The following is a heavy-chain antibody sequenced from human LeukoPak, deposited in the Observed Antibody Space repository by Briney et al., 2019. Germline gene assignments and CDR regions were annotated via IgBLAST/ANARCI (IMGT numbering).Heavy chain of an antibody. V-gene: IGHV3-74*01. D-gene: IGHD6-19*01. CDR2: INSDGSGT. J-gene: IGHJ5*02. CDR1: GFTFSRYW. Sequence: PGGSLRLSCAASGFTFSRYWMHWVRQAPGKGLVWVSRINSDGSGTNYADSVKGRFTMSRDNAKNTVYLQMTSLRAEDTPVYYCARDSQLSSGWSLTWFDPSGPGTPVTVSS. CDR3: ARDSQLSSGWSLTWFDP.